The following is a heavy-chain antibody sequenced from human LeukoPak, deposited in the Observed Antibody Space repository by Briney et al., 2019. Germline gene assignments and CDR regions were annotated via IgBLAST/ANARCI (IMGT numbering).Heavy chain of an antibody. Sequence: SETLSLTCAVSGGSFSGYYWSWIRQPPGKGLEWIGEINHSGRTNYNPSLKSRVTISVDTSKNQFSLKLGSVTAADTAVYYCARGLYCSGGSCYRRPFDYWGQGTLVTVSS. V-gene: IGHV4-34*01. D-gene: IGHD2-15*01. CDR1: GGSFSGYY. CDR2: INHSGRT. CDR3: ARGLYCSGGSCYRRPFDY. J-gene: IGHJ4*02.